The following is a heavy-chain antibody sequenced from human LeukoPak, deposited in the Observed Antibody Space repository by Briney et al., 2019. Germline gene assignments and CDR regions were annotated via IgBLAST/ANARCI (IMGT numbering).Heavy chain of an antibody. J-gene: IGHJ4*02. CDR2: ISAYNGNT. V-gene: IGHV1-18*01. CDR3: ARAGGSGSYYNDFDY. CDR1: GYTFTSYG. D-gene: IGHD3-10*01. Sequence: GASVKVSCKASGYTFTSYGISWVRQAPGQGLEWMGWISAYNGNTNYAQKLQGRVTMTTDTSTSTAYMELRSLRSDDTAVYYCARAGGSGSYYNDFDYWGQGTLVTVSS.